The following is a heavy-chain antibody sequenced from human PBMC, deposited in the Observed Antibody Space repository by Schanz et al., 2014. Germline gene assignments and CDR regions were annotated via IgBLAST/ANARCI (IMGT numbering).Heavy chain of an antibody. J-gene: IGHJ6*01. CDR2: ISSNGGST. V-gene: IGHV3-64D*06. CDR1: GFTFSSYS. CDR3: VKDPDKYNWNDVEGMDV. D-gene: IGHD1-1*01. Sequence: EVQLVESGGGLVQPGGSLRLSCSASGFTFSSYSMYWVRQAPGKGLEYVSVISSNGGSTDFADPVKGRFTISRDNSKNTLYLQMKSLRVEDTAVYYCVKDPDKYNWNDVEGMDVWGPGTTVTVSS.